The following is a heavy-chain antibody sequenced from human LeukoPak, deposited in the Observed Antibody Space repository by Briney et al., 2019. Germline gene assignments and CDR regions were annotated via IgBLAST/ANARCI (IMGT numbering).Heavy chain of an antibody. CDR1: GYTFTGYY. CDR3: ARNHGSGSYPYNWFDP. Sequence: ASVKVSCKASGYTFTGYYMHWVRQAPGQGLEWMGWINPNSGGTNYAQKFQGWVTMTRDTSISTAYMELSRLRSDDTAMYYCARNHGSGSYPYNWFDPWGQGTLVTVSS. V-gene: IGHV1-2*04. D-gene: IGHD3-10*01. J-gene: IGHJ5*02. CDR2: INPNSGGT.